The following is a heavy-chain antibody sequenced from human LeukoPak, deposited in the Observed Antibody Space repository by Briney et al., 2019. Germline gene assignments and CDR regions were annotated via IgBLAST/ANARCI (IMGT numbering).Heavy chain of an antibody. CDR3: ARVDGTYSGSHGAFDI. Sequence: ASVKVSCKASGYTFTSYGISWVRQAPGQGLEWMGWINPNSGGTNYAQKFQGRVTMTRDTSISTAYTELSRLRSDDTAVYYCARVDGTYSGSHGAFDIWGQGTMVTVSS. CDR1: GYTFTSYG. J-gene: IGHJ3*02. CDR2: INPNSGGT. D-gene: IGHD1-26*01. V-gene: IGHV1-2*02.